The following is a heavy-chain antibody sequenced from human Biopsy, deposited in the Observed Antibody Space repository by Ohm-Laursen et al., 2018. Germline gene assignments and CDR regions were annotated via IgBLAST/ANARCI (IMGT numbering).Heavy chain of an antibody. Sequence: SETLSLTCTVSGGSFTSHYWSWIRKPPGKGMGRIGHGAYTGCTSNNASLKSRVTISVDTSRNNFSLRLSSLTAADTAVYYCARGSIVFGGLSFPRWGQGTLVTVSS. CDR3: ARGSIVFGGLSFPR. V-gene: IGHV4-59*11. D-gene: IGHD4-23*01. CDR2: GAYTGCT. CDR1: GGSFTSHY. J-gene: IGHJ4*01.